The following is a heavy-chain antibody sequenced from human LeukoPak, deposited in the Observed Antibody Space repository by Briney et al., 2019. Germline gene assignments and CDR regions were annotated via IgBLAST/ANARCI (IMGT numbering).Heavy chain of an antibody. V-gene: IGHV4-59*02. J-gene: IGHJ3*02. CDR2: IYYSGST. CDR1: GFSVSSNY. CDR3: ASQGSRRDGYLYAFDI. Sequence: GSLRLSCAASGFSVSSNYMNRVRQAPGKGLEWIGYIYYSGSTNYNPSLKSRVTISVDTSKNQFSLKLSSVTAADTAVYYCASQGSRRDGYLYAFDIWGQGTMVTVSS. D-gene: IGHD5-24*01.